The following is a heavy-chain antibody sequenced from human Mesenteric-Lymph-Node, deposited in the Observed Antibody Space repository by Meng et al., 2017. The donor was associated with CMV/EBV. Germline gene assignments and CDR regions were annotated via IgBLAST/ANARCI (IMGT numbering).Heavy chain of an antibody. D-gene: IGHD3/OR15-3a*01. CDR2: IKSKADGGTT. J-gene: IGHJ6*02. CDR1: GFNFNDVW. Sequence: GGSLRLSCAASGFNFNDVWMSWVRQAPGKGLEWVGRIKSKADGGTTDYAAPVKGRFTISRDNTKNTLYLQMNSLRGEDTAEYYCARVPSFWTGYGMDVWGQGTTVTVSS. V-gene: IGHV3-15*05. CDR3: ARVPSFWTGYGMDV.